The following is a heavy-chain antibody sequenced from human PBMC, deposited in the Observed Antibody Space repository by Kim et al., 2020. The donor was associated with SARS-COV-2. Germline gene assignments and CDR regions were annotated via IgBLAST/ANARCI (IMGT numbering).Heavy chain of an antibody. J-gene: IGHJ4*02. Sequence: GGSLRLSCAASGFTFSSYSMNWVRQAPGKGLEWVSCISSDGGCKYYADSVKGRLTISRDNAKNTLFLQMNSLRADDTAVYYCARAPVKIFGVAGGYWGQG. V-gene: IGHV3-21*01. CDR2: ISSDGGCK. CDR1: GFTFSSYS. D-gene: IGHD3-3*01. CDR3: ARAPVKIFGVAGGY.